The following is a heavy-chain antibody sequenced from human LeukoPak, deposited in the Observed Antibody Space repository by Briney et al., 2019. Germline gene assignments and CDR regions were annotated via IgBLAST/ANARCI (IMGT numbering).Heavy chain of an antibody. Sequence: HPGRSLRLSCAASGFTFDDYAMHWVRQAPGKGLEWVSGITWNSDSIGYADSVKGRFTISRDNAKNSLYLQMNSLRAEDTALYYCAKDLERRPKWELPDYWGQGTLVTVSS. J-gene: IGHJ4*02. D-gene: IGHD1-26*01. V-gene: IGHV3-9*01. CDR2: ITWNSDSI. CDR1: GFTFDDYA. CDR3: AKDLERRPKWELPDY.